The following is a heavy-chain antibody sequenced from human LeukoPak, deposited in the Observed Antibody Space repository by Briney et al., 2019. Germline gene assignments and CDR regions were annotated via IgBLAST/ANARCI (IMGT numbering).Heavy chain of an antibody. Sequence: RASVTVSFKGSGYTFTSYYMHWVRQAPGQGLELMGIINPSGRSTSYAQKFQRRVPMTRDTSTSTVYMALRSLRSEDTAVYYCARDPRFAEFAYWGQGTLVTVSS. D-gene: IGHD3-10*02. CDR1: GYTFTSYY. CDR3: ARDPRFAEFAY. V-gene: IGHV1-46*01. J-gene: IGHJ4*02. CDR2: INPSGRST.